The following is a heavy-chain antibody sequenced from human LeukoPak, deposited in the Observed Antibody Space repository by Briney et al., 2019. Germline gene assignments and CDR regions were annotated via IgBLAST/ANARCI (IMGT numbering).Heavy chain of an antibody. CDR2: ISSSGSGK. Sequence: PGGSLRLSCAASGFSFSSYEMTWVRQAPGKGLEWVSFISSSGSGKNYADSVKGRFTISRDSAKNSLYLQMNSLRADDTAVYYCARRYYGVDYWGQGTLVTVSS. CDR1: GFSFSSYE. D-gene: IGHD4-17*01. CDR3: ARRYYGVDY. J-gene: IGHJ4*02. V-gene: IGHV3-48*03.